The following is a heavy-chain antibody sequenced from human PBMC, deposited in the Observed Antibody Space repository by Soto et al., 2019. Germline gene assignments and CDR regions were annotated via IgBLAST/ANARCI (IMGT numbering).Heavy chain of an antibody. CDR1: GGSFSGYY. V-gene: IGHV4-34*01. CDR2: INHSGST. CDR3: ARRRGYSYGYGLGYYYYGMDV. D-gene: IGHD5-18*01. J-gene: IGHJ6*02. Sequence: SETLSLTRAVYGGSFSGYYWSWIRQPPGKGLEWIGEINHSGSTNYNPSLESRVTISVDTSKNQFSLKLSSVTATDTAVYYCARRRGYSYGYGLGYYYYGMDVWGQGTTVTVSS.